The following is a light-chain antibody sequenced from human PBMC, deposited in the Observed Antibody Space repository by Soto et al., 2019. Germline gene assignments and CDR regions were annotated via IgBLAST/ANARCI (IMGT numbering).Light chain of an antibody. J-gene: IGLJ2*01. Sequence: QSVLTQPASVSGSPGQSITISCTRSSTDFENYNLVSWYQHCPDKAPKLIIYEGTKRPSEISDRFSGSESDTTASLIISGPPPGAAGGNSRSQYPGRGARVVFGGGPK. CDR2: EGT. CDR3: SQYPGRGARVV. CDR1: STDFENYNL. V-gene: IGLV2-23*01.